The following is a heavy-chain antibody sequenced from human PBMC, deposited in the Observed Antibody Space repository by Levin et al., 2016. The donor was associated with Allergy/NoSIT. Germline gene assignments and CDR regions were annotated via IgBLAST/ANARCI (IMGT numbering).Heavy chain of an antibody. J-gene: IGHJ6*02. CDR3: ARGTEYSSSSSLYYYYGMDV. CDR2: IYTSGST. V-gene: IGHV4-4*07. CDR1: GGSISSYY. Sequence: SETLSLTCTVSGGSISSYYWSWIRQPAGKGLEWIGRIYTSGSTNYNPSLKSRVTISVDTSKNQFSLKLSSVTAADTAVYYCARGTEYSSSSSLYYYYGMDVWGQGTTVTVSS. D-gene: IGHD6-6*01.